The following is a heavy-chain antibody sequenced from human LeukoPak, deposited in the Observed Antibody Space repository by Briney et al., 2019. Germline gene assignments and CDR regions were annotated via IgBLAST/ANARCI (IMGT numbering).Heavy chain of an antibody. Sequence: GESLKISCKGSGYSFTSYWIGWVRQMPGKGLKWLGIIYPGDSDTRYSPSFQGQVTISADKSTSAAYLQWRSLKASDTAMYYCARRLFGGATASFDYWGQGTLVTVSS. CDR3: ARRLFGGATASFDY. J-gene: IGHJ4*02. CDR1: GYSFTSYW. V-gene: IGHV5-51*01. CDR2: IYPGDSDT. D-gene: IGHD1-26*01.